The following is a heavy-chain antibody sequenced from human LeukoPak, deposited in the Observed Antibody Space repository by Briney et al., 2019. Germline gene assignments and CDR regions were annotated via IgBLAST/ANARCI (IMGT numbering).Heavy chain of an antibody. J-gene: IGHJ5*02. CDR3: AYGSGSHSSFDP. D-gene: IGHD3-10*01. CDR1: GYTFTSYD. V-gene: IGHV1-8*01. CDR2: MNPSSGNT. Sequence: ASVKVSCKASGYTFTSYDINWVRQATGQGLEWMGWMNPSSGNTGYAQKFQGRVTMTRNTSISTAYMELSSLRSEDTAVYYCAYGSGSHSSFDPWGQGTLVTVSS.